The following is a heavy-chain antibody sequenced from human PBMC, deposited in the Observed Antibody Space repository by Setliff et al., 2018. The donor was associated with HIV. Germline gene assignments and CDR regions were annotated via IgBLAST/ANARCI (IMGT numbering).Heavy chain of an antibody. Sequence: KTSETLSLTCVVSGYSISSNNWWGWIRQPPGKGLEYIGYIYYTGSTYNNPSLKSRVTMSVDTSKNQFSLNLKSMTAADTAVYYCASCHVAIGYDFNYWGQGVLVTSPQ. CDR3: ASCHVAIGYDFNY. CDR2: IYYTGST. J-gene: IGHJ4*02. D-gene: IGHD5-18*01. CDR1: GYSISSNNW. V-gene: IGHV4-28*01.